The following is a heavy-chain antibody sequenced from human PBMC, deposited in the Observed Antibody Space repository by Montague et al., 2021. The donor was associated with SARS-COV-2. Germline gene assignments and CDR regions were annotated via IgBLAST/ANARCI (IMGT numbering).Heavy chain of an antibody. CDR3: AREYRIELWQTNWYFGL. D-gene: IGHD5-18*01. J-gene: IGHJ2*01. Sequence: SETLSLTCSVSGGSISGYYWSWIRQPPGKGLEWIGDIYHSGNTKYNPSLKGRVSISVDTSKNQFSLRLSSVTAADTAVYYCAREYRIELWQTNWYFGLWGRGTLVTVSS. CDR2: IYHSGNT. V-gene: IGHV4-59*01. CDR1: GGSISGYY.